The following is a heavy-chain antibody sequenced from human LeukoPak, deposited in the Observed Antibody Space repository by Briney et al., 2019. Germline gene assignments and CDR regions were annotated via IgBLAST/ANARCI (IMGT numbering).Heavy chain of an antibody. CDR3: ARMGGNYDILTGYYNLYYYYGMDV. Sequence: PGRSLRLSCAASGFTFSSYGMQWVRQAPGKGLEWVAVISYDGSNKYYADSVKGRFTISRDNSKNTLYLQMNSLRAEDTAVYYCARMGGNYDILTGYYNLYYYYGMDVWGQGTTVTVSS. CDR2: ISYDGSNK. D-gene: IGHD3-9*01. CDR1: GFTFSSYG. J-gene: IGHJ6*02. V-gene: IGHV3-30*03.